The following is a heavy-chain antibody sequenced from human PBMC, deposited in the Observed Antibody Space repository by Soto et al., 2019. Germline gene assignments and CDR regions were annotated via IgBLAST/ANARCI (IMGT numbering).Heavy chain of an antibody. J-gene: IGHJ6*02. CDR3: ASAQTRPSFGVVPSHYYYGMDV. CDR2: IYHSGST. V-gene: IGHV4-30-2*01. Sequence: KTSETLSLTCAVSGGSISSGGYSWSWIRQPPGKGLEWIGYIYHSGSTYYNPSLKSRVTISVDRSKNQFSLKLSSVTAADTAVYYCASAQTRPSFGVVPSHYYYGMDVWGQGTTVTVSS. CDR1: GGSISSGGYS. D-gene: IGHD3-3*01.